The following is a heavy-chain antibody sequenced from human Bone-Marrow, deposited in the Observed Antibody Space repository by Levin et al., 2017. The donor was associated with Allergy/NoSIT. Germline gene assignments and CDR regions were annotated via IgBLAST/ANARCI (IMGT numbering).Heavy chain of an antibody. Sequence: SQTLSLTCTVSGGSISSEYWSWIRQSPGKGLEWLGFIYYSGSTKYNPSLKSPITISVDTSRTRFSLTLKFVTAADTAVYYCARLQDYTSGYGAQYFDVWGQGAKVTVSS. V-gene: IGHV4-59*01. D-gene: IGHD3-22*01. CDR3: ARLQDYTSGYGAQYFDV. CDR2: IYYSGST. CDR1: GGSISSEY. J-gene: IGHJ6*02.